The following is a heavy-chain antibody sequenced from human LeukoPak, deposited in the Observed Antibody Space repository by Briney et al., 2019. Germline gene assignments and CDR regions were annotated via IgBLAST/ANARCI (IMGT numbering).Heavy chain of an antibody. J-gene: IGHJ4*02. CDR2: IRYDGSNK. V-gene: IGHV3-30*02. Sequence: GGSLRLSCAASGFTFSSYGMHWVRQAPGKGLEWVAFIRYDGSNKYYADSVKGRFTISRDNSKNTLYLQMNSLRAEDTAVYYCAHMRDNYGYFDYWGQGTLVTVSS. CDR3: AHMRDNYGYFDY. D-gene: IGHD4-11*01. CDR1: GFTFSSYG.